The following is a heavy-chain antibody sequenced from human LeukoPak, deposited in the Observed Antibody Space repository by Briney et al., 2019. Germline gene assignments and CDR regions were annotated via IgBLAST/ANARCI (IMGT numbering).Heavy chain of an antibody. J-gene: IGHJ4*01. CDR1: GSTFSIYT. D-gene: IGHD6-19*01. Sequence: SSVKVSCKFSGSTFSIYTINWVRHAPGQGLEWMGGFNPNSATPTYAQKFHDRGTITSDESTSTAYMDLRSLSFDGTVVYCCASRKDQWQTEGPRFDLWGGGTLVIVSS. CDR3: ASRKDQWQTEGPRFDL. CDR2: FNPNSATP. V-gene: IGHV1-69*01.